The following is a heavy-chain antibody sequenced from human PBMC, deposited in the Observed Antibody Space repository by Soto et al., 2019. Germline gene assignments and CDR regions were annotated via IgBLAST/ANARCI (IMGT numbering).Heavy chain of an antibody. CDR3: WTGLGNNPASPFHS. Sequence: QVQLVQSGAEVKKPGSSVKVSCKASGVTFSSETISWVRQAPGQGLEWVGGIIPLFGTANYAQKFQGSVTIPPDESTSTLYIELSSQRSDDTAVYYCWTGLGNNPASPFHSWGQGNLVTVSS. D-gene: IGHD3-9*01. CDR2: IIPLFGTA. V-gene: IGHV1-69*01. CDR1: GVTFSSET. J-gene: IGHJ4*02.